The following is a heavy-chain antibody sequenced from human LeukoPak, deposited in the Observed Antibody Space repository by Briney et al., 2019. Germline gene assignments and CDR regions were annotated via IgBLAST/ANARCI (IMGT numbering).Heavy chain of an antibody. CDR2: IFYSGST. Sequence: SETLSLTCTVSGGSISSSSYYWGWIRQPPGKGLEWIGSIFYSGSTNYNPSLKSRVTISVDTSKSQFSLKLNSVTAADTAVYYCARDLRSVAGTYYYYGMDVWGQGTTVTVSS. V-gene: IGHV4-39*07. D-gene: IGHD6-19*01. CDR1: GGSISSSSYY. J-gene: IGHJ6*02. CDR3: ARDLRSVAGTYYYYGMDV.